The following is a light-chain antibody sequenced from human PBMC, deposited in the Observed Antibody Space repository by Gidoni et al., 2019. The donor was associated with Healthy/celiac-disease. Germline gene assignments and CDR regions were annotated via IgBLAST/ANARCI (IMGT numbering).Light chain of an antibody. CDR3: QRRSTWPPFT. CDR2: DAS. J-gene: IGKJ3*01. CDR1: QSVSSY. Sequence: EIVLTQSPATLSWSPGERATLSCRASQSVSSYLAWYKQKPGQAPRLLIYDASNRATGIPARFSGSGSGTDFTLTISSLEPEDFAVYYCQRRSTWPPFTFGPXPKVDIK. V-gene: IGKV3-11*01.